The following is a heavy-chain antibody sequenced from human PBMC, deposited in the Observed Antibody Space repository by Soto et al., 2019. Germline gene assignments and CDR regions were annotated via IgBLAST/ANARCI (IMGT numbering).Heavy chain of an antibody. V-gene: IGHV4-59*01. CDR1: GGSISSYY. CDR2: IYYSGST. Sequence: SETLSLTCTVSGGSISSYYWSWIRQPPGKGLEWIGYIYYSGSTNYNPSLKSRVTISVDTSKNQFSLKLSSVTAADTAVYYCARGTYSSSWFMYYFDYWGQGTLVTVSS. CDR3: ARGTYSSSWFMYYFDY. J-gene: IGHJ4*02. D-gene: IGHD6-13*01.